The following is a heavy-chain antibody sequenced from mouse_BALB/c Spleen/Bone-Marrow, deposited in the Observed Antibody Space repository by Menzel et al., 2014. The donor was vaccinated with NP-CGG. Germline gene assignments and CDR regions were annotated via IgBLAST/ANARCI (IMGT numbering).Heavy chain of an antibody. CDR3: AREGNYVFAN. J-gene: IGHJ3*01. D-gene: IGHD1-1*01. Sequence: EVQLQQPGPGLVKPSQSLSLTCTVTGYSITSDYAWNWIRQFPGNKLEWMGYISYSGRTSYNPSLKSRISITRDASKNQFFLQLNSVTTEDTATYYCAREGNYVFANWGQGTLVTVSA. CDR1: GYSITSDYA. CDR2: ISYSGRT. V-gene: IGHV3-2*02.